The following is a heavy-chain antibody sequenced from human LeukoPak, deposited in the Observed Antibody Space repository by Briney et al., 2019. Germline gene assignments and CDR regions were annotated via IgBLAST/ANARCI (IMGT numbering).Heavy chain of an antibody. Sequence: SETLSLTCTVSGGSISSSTSYWGWLRPPPGKGLEWIGSIYYSGRTYYNPSLKSRLTISVDTSKNQFSLKLSSVTAADTAVYYCARHPGITAAGTVFDIWGQGTMVTVSS. CDR1: GGSISSSTSY. J-gene: IGHJ3*02. D-gene: IGHD6-13*01. V-gene: IGHV4-39*01. CDR2: IYYSGRT. CDR3: ARHPGITAAGTVFDI.